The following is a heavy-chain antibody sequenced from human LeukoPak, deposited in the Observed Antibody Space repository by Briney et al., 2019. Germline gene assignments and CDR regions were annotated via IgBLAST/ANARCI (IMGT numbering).Heavy chain of an antibody. V-gene: IGHV3-30*04. J-gene: IGHJ4*02. CDR3: ARKYTTSYYSVDY. Sequence: GSLSLSCTASGFTFNKYDMHWVRPAPGKGLEWVTFISHDGSQEHYADSVKGRFTISRDNSKQTVYLQMNSLKSEDTALYYCARKYTTSYYSVDYWGQGSLVTVSS. D-gene: IGHD2-2*01. CDR1: GFTFNKYD. CDR2: ISHDGSQE.